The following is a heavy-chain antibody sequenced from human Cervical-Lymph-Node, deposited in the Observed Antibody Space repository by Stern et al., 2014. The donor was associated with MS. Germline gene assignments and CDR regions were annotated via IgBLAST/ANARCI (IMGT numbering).Heavy chain of an antibody. D-gene: IGHD4-17*01. V-gene: IGHV4-4*02. CDR3: ARDDDYGDENALDV. J-gene: IGHJ6*02. Sequence: QVQLQESGPGLVKSSGTLSLTCAVSGASISSNTWWSWVRQPPDKGLEWIGEIYHSGSTNYNPSLKGRVTISVDKSRNQVSLRLSSVTASDTAVYYCARDDDYGDENALDVWGRGTTVTV. CDR1: GASISSNTW. CDR2: IYHSGST.